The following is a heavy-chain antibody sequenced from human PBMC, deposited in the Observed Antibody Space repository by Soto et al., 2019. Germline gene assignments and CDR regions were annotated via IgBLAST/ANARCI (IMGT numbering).Heavy chain of an antibody. CDR3: AREHSSGWHFTAFDI. CDR1: GFTFSSYG. V-gene: IGHV3-33*01. CDR2: IWYDGSNK. D-gene: IGHD6-19*01. J-gene: IGHJ3*02. Sequence: GGSLRLSCAASGFTFSSYGMHWVRQAPGKGLEWVAVIWYDGSNKYYADSVKGRFTISRDNSKNTLYLQMNSLRAEDTAVYYCAREHSSGWHFTAFDIWGQGTMVTVSS.